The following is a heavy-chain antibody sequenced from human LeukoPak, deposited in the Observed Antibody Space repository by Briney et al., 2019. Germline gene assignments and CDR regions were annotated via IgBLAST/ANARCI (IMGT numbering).Heavy chain of an antibody. J-gene: IGHJ4*02. V-gene: IGHV1-18*01. CDR3: ARGGHTSSWYYFDY. D-gene: IGHD6-13*01. Sequence: LQGRVTMTTDTSTGTAYMELRSLRSDDTAVYYCARGGHTSSWYYFDYWGQGTLVTVSS.